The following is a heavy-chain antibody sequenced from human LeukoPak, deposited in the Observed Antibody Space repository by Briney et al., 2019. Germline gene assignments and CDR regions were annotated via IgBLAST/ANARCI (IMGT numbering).Heavy chain of an antibody. V-gene: IGHV3-21*01. D-gene: IGHD6-13*01. J-gene: IGHJ3*02. CDR2: ISSSSSYV. CDR3: ARDRGSSSWYGPPGAFDI. Sequence: GGSLRLSCAASGFTFSSYSLNWVRQAPGKGLEWVSSISSSSSYVDYADSVKGRFTISRDNAKNSLYLQMNSLRAEDTAVYYCARDRGSSSWYGPPGAFDIWGQGTMVTVSS. CDR1: GFTFSSYS.